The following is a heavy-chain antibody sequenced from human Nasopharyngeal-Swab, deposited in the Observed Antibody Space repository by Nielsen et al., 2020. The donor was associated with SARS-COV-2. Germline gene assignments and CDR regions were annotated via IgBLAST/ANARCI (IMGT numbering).Heavy chain of an antibody. J-gene: IGHJ6*03. CDR2: TYYRSKWYN. Sequence: LRLSCAISGDSVSSSSAAWNWIRQSPSRGLEWLGRTYYRSKWYNDYAVSVKSRITINPDTSKNQFSLHLNSVTPEDTAVYYCARARGAYGDYYDYYYTDVWGKGTTVTVSS. CDR1: GDSVSSSSAA. V-gene: IGHV6-1*01. D-gene: IGHD4-17*01. CDR3: ARARGAYGDYYDYYYTDV.